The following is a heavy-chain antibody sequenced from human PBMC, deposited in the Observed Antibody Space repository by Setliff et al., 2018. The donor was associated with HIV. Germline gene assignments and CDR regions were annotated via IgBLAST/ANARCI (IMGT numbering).Heavy chain of an antibody. CDR3: ARDPGGLYCRSTSCQGGCFDP. CDR1: GDFFSSDYY. Sequence: SETLSLTCTVSGDFFSSDYYWGWIRQPPGKGLEWIGYIYNSGSTYYNPSLKSRVTISVDTSKNQLSLKLRSVPAADTAVYYCARDPGGLYCRSTSCQGGCFDPWGQGTLVTVSS. J-gene: IGHJ5*02. D-gene: IGHD2-2*01. V-gene: IGHV4-38-2*02. CDR2: IYNSGST.